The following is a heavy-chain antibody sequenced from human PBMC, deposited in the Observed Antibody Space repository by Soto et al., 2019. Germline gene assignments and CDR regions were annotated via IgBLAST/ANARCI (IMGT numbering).Heavy chain of an antibody. CDR1: GGTIRRYA. CDR3: ASTSGYSYAFNFYFDY. V-gene: IGHV1-69*12. CDR2: IIPIFGTA. D-gene: IGHD5-18*01. J-gene: IGHJ4*02. Sequence: QVQLVQSGAEVKKTGSSVKVSCKDSGGTIRRYAISWLRQAPGQGLEWMGGIIPIFGTANYAQKFQCRVPITADESTSTAYMEFSSLKSEDMAVYYSASTSGYSYAFNFYFDYWAQGTLVTVSS.